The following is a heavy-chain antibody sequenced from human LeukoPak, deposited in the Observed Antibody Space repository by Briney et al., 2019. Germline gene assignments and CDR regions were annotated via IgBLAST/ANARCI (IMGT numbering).Heavy chain of an antibody. CDR3: AKDVGVAATESTWDRYFDY. D-gene: IGHD6-25*01. J-gene: IGHJ4*02. V-gene: IGHV3-30*02. Sequence: QSGGSLRLSCAASGFTFSSYGMHWVRQAPGKGLEWVAFIRYDGSNKYYADSVKGRFTISRDNSKNTLYLQMNSLRAEDTAVYYCAKDVGVAATESTWDRYFDYWGQGTLVTVSS. CDR1: GFTFSSYG. CDR2: IRYDGSNK.